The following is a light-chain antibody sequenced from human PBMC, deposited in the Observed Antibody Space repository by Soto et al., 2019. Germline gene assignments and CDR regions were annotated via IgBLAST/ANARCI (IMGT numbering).Light chain of an antibody. V-gene: IGLV2-14*01. Sequence: QSVLTQPASVSGSPGQSITISCTGTSSDLGAYNYVSWYQQHPGKAPKLMIYDVSNRPSGVSNRFSGSKSGNTASLTISGLQAEDEADYYCSSYTSSSTLVFGGGTKLT. CDR1: SSDLGAYNY. CDR2: DVS. J-gene: IGLJ2*01. CDR3: SSYTSSSTLV.